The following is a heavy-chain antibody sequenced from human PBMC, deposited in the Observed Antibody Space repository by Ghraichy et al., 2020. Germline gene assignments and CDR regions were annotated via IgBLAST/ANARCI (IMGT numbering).Heavy chain of an antibody. J-gene: IGHJ5*01. CDR1: GFTFDHYT. V-gene: IGHV3-43*01. CDR3: ATDKGGSSTSWFYS. CDR2: ISWDGGTS. D-gene: IGHD2-2*01. Sequence: GASLRLSCAASGFTFDHYTMHWVRQGPGKGLEWVALISWDGGTSYYADSVKGRFTVSRDNNKNSLYLQVNSLRTEDTGLYYCATDKGGSSTSWFYSWGQGAQDTFSS.